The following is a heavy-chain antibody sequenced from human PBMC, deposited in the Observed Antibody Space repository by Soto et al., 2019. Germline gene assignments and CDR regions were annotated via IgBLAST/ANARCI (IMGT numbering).Heavy chain of an antibody. CDR1: GFTFSSYA. CDR3: ARELSSGWYEGDWFDP. Sequence: QVQLVESGGGVVQPGRSLRLSCAASGFTFSSYAMHWVRQAPGKGLEWVAVMSYDGSNKYYADSVKGRFTISRDNSKNTLYLQMNSLRAEDTAVYYCARELSSGWYEGDWFDPWGQGTLVTVSS. J-gene: IGHJ5*02. CDR2: MSYDGSNK. V-gene: IGHV3-30-3*01. D-gene: IGHD6-19*01.